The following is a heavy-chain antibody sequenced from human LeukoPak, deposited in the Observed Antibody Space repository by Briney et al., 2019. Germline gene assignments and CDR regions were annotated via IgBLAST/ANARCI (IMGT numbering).Heavy chain of an antibody. CDR3: ARAGDFWSGYYSYGMDV. J-gene: IGHJ6*02. Sequence: SETLSLTCTVSGGSISSYYWSWIRQPPGKGLGWVGYIYYSGSTNYNPSLKSRVTISVDTSKNQFSLKLSSVTAADTAVYYCARAGDFWSGYYSYGMDVWGQGTTVTVSS. D-gene: IGHD3-3*01. CDR1: GGSISSYY. V-gene: IGHV4-59*01. CDR2: IYYSGST.